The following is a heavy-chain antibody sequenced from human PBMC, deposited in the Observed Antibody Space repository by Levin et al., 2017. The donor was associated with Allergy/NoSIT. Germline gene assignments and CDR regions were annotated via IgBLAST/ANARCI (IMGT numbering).Heavy chain of an antibody. CDR2: IYYSGST. CDR3: ARHGKWGSDDSYGMDV. V-gene: IGHV4-59*08. J-gene: IGHJ6*02. CDR1: GGSIRSYY. D-gene: IGHD1-26*01. Sequence: SQTLSLPCTVSGGSIRSYYWSWIRQPPGKELEWIGYIYYSGSTKYNPSLKSRVTISVDTSKNQFSLKLSSVTAADTAVYYCARHGKWGSDDSYGMDVWGQGTTVTVSS.